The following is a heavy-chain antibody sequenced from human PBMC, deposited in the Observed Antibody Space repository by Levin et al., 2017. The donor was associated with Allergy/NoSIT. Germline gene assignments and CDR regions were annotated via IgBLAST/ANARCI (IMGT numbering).Heavy chain of an antibody. CDR1: GFTFSSYS. CDR2: ISSSSSTL. V-gene: IGHV3-48*02. D-gene: IGHD3-3*01. Sequence: PGESLKISCAASGFTFSSYSMNWVRQAPGKGLEWVSYISSSSSTLYYADSVKGRFTISRDNAKDSLYLQMNSLRDDDSAVYYCARGRFYDFWSGSDYWGQGTLVTVSS. CDR3: ARGRFYDFWSGSDY. J-gene: IGHJ4*02.